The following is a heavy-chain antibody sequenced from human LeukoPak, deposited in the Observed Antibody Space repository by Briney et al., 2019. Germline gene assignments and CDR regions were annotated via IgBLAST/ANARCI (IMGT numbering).Heavy chain of an antibody. J-gene: IGHJ4*02. D-gene: IGHD3-3*02. CDR3: ARGTLAYYFES. V-gene: IGHV4-59*02. CDR1: GGSVTTHY. Sequence: SETLSLTCTVSGGSVTTHYWSWIRQSPGKGLEWIGYVYYTESANYNPSLKSRATISVDTSRNQFSLQLSYVTAADTAVYYCARGTLAYYFESWGQGTPVTVSS. CDR2: VYYTESA.